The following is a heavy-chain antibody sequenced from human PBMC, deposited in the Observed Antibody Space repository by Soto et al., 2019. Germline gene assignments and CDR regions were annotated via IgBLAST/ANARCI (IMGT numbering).Heavy chain of an antibody. D-gene: IGHD6-13*01. J-gene: IGHJ5*02. Sequence: VGSLRLSCAASGFTFSSYGMHWVRQAPGKGLEWVAVISYDGSNKYYADSVKGRFTISRDNSKNTLYLQMNSLRAEDTAVYYCAHGGRAAAAPWGQGTLVTVSS. CDR1: GFTFSSYG. V-gene: IGHV3-30*03. CDR2: ISYDGSNK. CDR3: AHGGRAAAAP.